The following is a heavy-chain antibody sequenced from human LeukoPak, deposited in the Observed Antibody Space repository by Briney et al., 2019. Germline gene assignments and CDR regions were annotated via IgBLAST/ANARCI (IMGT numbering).Heavy chain of an antibody. V-gene: IGHV4-34*01. CDR1: GGSFSGYY. Sequence: SETLSLTCAVYGGSFSGYYWSWIRQPPRRGLQWIGEINHSGSTNYNPSLKSRVTISVDTSKNQFSLKLSSVTAAYAAVYYCARHTRGLGSYWRTNWFDSWGQGTLVTVSS. J-gene: IGHJ5*01. CDR3: ARHTRGLGSYWRTNWFDS. D-gene: IGHD3-10*01. CDR2: INHSGST.